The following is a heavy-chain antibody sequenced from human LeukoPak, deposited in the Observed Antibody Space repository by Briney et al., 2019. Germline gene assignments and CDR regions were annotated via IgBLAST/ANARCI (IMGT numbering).Heavy chain of an antibody. CDR1: GFTFSSYS. J-gene: IGHJ4*02. Sequence: GGSLRLSCAASGFTFSSYSMNWGRQAPGKGLEWVSSISSSSYIYYADSVKGRFTISRDNAKNSLYLQMNSLRAEDTAVYYCARDPETYYYDSSGYYHDYWGQGTLVTVSS. CDR3: ARDPETYYYDSSGYYHDY. CDR2: ISSSSYI. D-gene: IGHD3-22*01. V-gene: IGHV3-21*01.